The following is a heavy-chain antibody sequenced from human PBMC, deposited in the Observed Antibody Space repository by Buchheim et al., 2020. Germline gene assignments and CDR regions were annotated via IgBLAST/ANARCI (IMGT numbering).Heavy chain of an antibody. CDR1: GGSISSSSYY. Sequence: QLQLQESGPGLVKPSETLSLTCTVSGGSISSSSYYWGWIRQPPGKGLEWIGSIYYSGSTYYNPSLKSRVTISVDTSKNQFSLKLSSVTAADTAVYYCARRGYLRSRWPIFDYWGQGTL. CDR2: IYYSGST. V-gene: IGHV4-39*01. D-gene: IGHD2-15*01. CDR3: ARRGYLRSRWPIFDY. J-gene: IGHJ4*02.